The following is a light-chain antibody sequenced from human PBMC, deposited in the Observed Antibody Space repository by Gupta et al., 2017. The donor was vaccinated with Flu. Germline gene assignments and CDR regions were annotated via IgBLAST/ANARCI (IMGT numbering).Light chain of an antibody. CDR3: QQSYSIPFT. CDR1: QSISRN. CDR2: AAS. J-gene: IGKJ3*01. Sequence: DIQLTQSPSSLSASVGDRVTITCRTSQSISRNLHWYQQKPGKVPKLLIYAASSLERGVPSRFSGSGSRTDFSLTISSLQPEDFATYYCQQSYSIPFTFGPGTRVDIK. V-gene: IGKV1-39*01.